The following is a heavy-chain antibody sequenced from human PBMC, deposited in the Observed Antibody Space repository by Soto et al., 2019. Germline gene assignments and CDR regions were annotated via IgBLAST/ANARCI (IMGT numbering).Heavy chain of an antibody. CDR2: IRSKPNNYAT. CDR3: SRQASDFWSGKPQYYMDV. J-gene: IGHJ6*03. Sequence: EVQLVESGGGLVQPGGSLKLSCAASGFTFSGSAMHWVRQASGKGLEWVGRIRSKPNNYATAYGASVKGRFTISRDDSKNTAYLPMNGLNTEDTAVYYCSRQASDFWSGKPQYYMDVWGKGTTVTVSS. D-gene: IGHD3-3*01. V-gene: IGHV3-73*01. CDR1: GFTFSGSA.